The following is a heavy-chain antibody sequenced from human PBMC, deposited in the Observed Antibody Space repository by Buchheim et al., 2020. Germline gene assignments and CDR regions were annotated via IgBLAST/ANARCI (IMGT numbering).Heavy chain of an antibody. J-gene: IGHJ4*02. CDR3: ARGTGNSSNAGMDD. CDR1: GFTFSSYA. V-gene: IGHV3-30*04. CDR2: ISDDGSNK. Sequence: QVQLVESGGGLVQPGRSLRLSCAASGFTFSSYAMRWVRQAPGKGLEWVAVISDDGSNKYYADSVKGRFTISRDNSKNTLYLQMNSLRAEDTAVYYCARGTGNSSNAGMDDWGQGT. D-gene: IGHD4-23*01.